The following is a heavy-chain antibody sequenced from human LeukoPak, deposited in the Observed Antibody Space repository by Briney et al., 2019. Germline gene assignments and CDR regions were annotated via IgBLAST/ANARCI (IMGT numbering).Heavy chain of an antibody. V-gene: IGHV3-7*04. Sequence: PGGSLSLSCAASGFTFSSYWMSWVRRAPGKGLRWVANIKQDGSEKYYVDSAQGRFTISRDNAKNSLYLRMNSLRAEDTAVYYCAREYYGSFQFWGQGTLVTVSS. J-gene: IGHJ4*02. CDR3: AREYYGSFQF. D-gene: IGHD4-17*01. CDR1: GFTFSSYW. CDR2: IKQDGSEK.